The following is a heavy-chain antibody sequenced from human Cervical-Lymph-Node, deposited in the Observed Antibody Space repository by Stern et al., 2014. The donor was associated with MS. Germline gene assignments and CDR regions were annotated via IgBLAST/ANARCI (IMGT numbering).Heavy chain of an antibody. V-gene: IGHV4-31*03. D-gene: IGHD3-16*01. CDR2: IHHRGAT. CDR1: GAPVNSGGYY. CDR3: AAIGPLMEGAAFDI. J-gene: IGHJ3*02. Sequence: QVQLVQSGPGLVKPSQTLSLSCTVSGAPVNSGGYYWTWIRQVPGKGLEWIGYIHHRGATFYNPPLKSRVTISVDTPENQVSLMLSSVTAADTAVYYCAAIGPLMEGAAFDIWGQGTLVTVSS.